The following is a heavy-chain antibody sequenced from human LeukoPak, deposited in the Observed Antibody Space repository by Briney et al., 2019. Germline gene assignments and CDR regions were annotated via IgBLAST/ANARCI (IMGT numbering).Heavy chain of an antibody. Sequence: TGGSLRLSCAASGFTFSSYGMHWVRQAPGKGLEWVAVIWYDGSNKYYADSVKGRFTISRDNSKNTLYLQMNSLRAEDTAVYYCASTYYYDSSGYLGAFDIWGQGTMVTVSS. J-gene: IGHJ3*02. CDR2: IWYDGSNK. V-gene: IGHV3-33*01. CDR3: ASTYYYDSSGYLGAFDI. CDR1: GFTFSSYG. D-gene: IGHD3-22*01.